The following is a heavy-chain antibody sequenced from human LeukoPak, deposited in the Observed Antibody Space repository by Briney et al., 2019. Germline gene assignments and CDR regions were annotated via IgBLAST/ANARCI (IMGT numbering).Heavy chain of an antibody. CDR1: GYTFTGYY. J-gene: IGHJ4*02. CDR2: INPNSGGT. D-gene: IGHD6-13*01. CDR3: ARDRGRIAAAGSIGY. V-gene: IGHV1-2*02. Sequence: ASVKVSCKASGYTFTGYYMHWVRQAPGQGLEWMGWINPNSGGTNYAQKFQGRVTMTRDTSISTAYMELSRLRSDDTAVYYCARDRGRIAAAGSIGYWGQGTLVTVSS.